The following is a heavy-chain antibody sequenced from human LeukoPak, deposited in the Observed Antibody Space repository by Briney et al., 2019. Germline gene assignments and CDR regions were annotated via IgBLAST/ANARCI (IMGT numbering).Heavy chain of an antibody. J-gene: IGHJ6*03. CDR1: GGSISSSSYY. Sequence: SETLSLTCTVSGGSISSSSYYWGWIRQPPGKGLEWIGSIYYSVSTYDNPSLKSRVTISVDTSKNQFSLKLSSVTAADTAVYYCARLTKNDSGSFRFGKKKRGYMDVWGKGTTVTISS. CDR3: ARLTKNDSGSFRFGKKKRGYMDV. CDR2: IYYSVST. V-gene: IGHV4-39*07. D-gene: IGHD3-10*01.